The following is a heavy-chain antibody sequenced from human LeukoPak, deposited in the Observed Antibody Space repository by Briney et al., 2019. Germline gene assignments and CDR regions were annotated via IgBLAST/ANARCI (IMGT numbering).Heavy chain of an antibody. D-gene: IGHD6-6*01. CDR3: ARDNGNSSSSRYYYYGMDV. CDR1: GGTFSSYA. Sequence: ASVKVSCKASGGTFSSYAISWVRQAPGQGLEWMGGIIPIFGTANYAQKFQGRVTITADESTSTAYMELSSLRSEDTAVYYCARDNGNSSSSRYYYYGMDVWGQGTTVTVSS. CDR2: IIPIFGTA. J-gene: IGHJ6*02. V-gene: IGHV1-69*13.